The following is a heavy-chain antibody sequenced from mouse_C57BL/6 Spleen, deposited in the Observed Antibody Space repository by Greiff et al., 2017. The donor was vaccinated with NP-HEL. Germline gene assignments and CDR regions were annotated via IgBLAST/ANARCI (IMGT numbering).Heavy chain of an antibody. CDR1: GYTFTDYY. CDR3: ARWYYCNYFDY. J-gene: IGHJ2*01. D-gene: IGHD2-1*01. CDR2: IYPGSGNT. Sequence: VKLVESGAELVRPGASVKLSCKASGYTFTDYYINWVKQRPGQGLEWIARIYPGSGNTYYNEKFKGKATLTAEKSSSTAYMQLSSLTSEDSAVYFCARWYYCNYFDYWGQGTTLTVSS. V-gene: IGHV1-76*01.